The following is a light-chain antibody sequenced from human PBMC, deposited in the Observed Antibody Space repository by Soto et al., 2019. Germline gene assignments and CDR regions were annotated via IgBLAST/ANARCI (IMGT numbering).Light chain of an antibody. CDR1: KNDIGVYDF. J-gene: IGLJ1*01. V-gene: IGLV2-8*01. Sequence: SVLTQPPSASGSPGQSFTISCTGTKNDIGVYDFVSWYHHHPGKAPRLIIYEVVQRPSGVPDRFSGSKSGNTASLTVSGLQAADEADYFCKSYAGSNSYVFGSGTKLTVL. CDR3: KSYAGSNSYV. CDR2: EVV.